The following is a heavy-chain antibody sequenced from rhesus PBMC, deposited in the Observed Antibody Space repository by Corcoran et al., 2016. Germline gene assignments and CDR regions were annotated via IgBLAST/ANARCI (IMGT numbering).Heavy chain of an antibody. J-gene: IGHJ4*01. D-gene: IGHD6-19*01. CDR3: ARHSSSYFDY. Sequence: QLQLQESGPGLVKPSETLSLTCAVSGGSISSSYWSWIRQAPGKGLEWIGYIYGSGSSTNSNPSLKSRVTLSVDTSKNQRSLKLSSVTAADTAVYYCARHSSSYFDYWGQGVLVTVSS. CDR1: GGSISSSY. CDR2: IYGSGSST. V-gene: IGHV4-169*01.